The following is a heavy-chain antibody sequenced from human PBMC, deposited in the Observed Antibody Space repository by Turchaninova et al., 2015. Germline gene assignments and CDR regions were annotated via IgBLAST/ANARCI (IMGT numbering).Heavy chain of an antibody. CDR1: GFTFSDFA. D-gene: IGHD2-15*01. J-gene: IGHJ3*02. Sequence: GVVQPGGSLKLSCAASGFTFSDFAVHWVRQAPGKGQEWVGRITTKPYSYATAHAASVKGRFTISRDDSKNTLYLQMNSLKAEDTAMYYCTLKSTCRGASCYAFDIWGQGTMVTVSS. CDR3: TLKSTCRGASCYAFDI. CDR2: ITTKPYSYAT. V-gene: IGHV3-73*01.